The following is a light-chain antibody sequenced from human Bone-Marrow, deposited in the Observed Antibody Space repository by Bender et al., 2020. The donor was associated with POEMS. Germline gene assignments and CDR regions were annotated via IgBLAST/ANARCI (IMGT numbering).Light chain of an antibody. Sequence: QSALTQPPSASGSPGQSVTISCTGTSSDIGRYNFVSWYQQHPGKAPQLIIFDFSNRPSGVSNRFSGSKYGNTASLTISGLQAEDEADYYCTSYTNTSTYVFGLGTKVTVL. J-gene: IGLJ1*01. CDR1: SSDIGRYNF. CDR2: DFS. CDR3: TSYTNTSTYV. V-gene: IGLV2-14*03.